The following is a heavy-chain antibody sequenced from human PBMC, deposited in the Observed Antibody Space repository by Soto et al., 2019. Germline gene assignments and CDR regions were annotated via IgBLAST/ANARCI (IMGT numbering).Heavy chain of an antibody. J-gene: IGHJ4*02. CDR2: IYYSGST. Sequence: TLSLTCTVSGGSISSYYWSWIRQPPGKGLEWIGYIYYSGSTNYNPSLKSRVTISVDTSKNQFSLKLSSVTAADTAVYYCARHPAAYTAMVSYYFDYWGQGTLVTVSS. CDR1: GGSISSYY. V-gene: IGHV4-59*01. CDR3: ARHPAAYTAMVSYYFDY. D-gene: IGHD5-18*01.